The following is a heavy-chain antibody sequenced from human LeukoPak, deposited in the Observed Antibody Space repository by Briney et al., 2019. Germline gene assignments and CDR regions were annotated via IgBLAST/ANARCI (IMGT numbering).Heavy chain of an antibody. Sequence: SETLSLTCTVSGYSISSGYYWGWIRQPPGKGLEWIGSIYHSGSTFYNPSLKSRVTISVDTSKNQFSLKLSSVTAADTAMFYFARGPGPGNWFDPGGQGTLFTV. V-gene: IGHV4-38-2*02. D-gene: IGHD1-14*01. CDR1: GYSISSGYY. CDR2: IYHSGST. J-gene: IGHJ5*02. CDR3: ARGPGPGNWFDP.